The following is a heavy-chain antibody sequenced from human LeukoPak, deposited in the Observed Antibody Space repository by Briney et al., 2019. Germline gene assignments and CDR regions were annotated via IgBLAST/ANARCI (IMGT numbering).Heavy chain of an antibody. J-gene: IGHJ4*02. CDR3: ARERRVLRFLEWLPYPYYFDY. Sequence: SETLSLTCAVYGGSFSGYYWSWIRQPPGQGLEWVGGINHSGSTNYNPSPKSRVTISVDTSKNQFSLKLSSVTAADTAVYYCARERRVLRFLEWLPYPYYFDYWGQGTLVTVSS. V-gene: IGHV4-34*01. CDR1: GGSFSGYY. CDR2: INHSGST. D-gene: IGHD3-3*01.